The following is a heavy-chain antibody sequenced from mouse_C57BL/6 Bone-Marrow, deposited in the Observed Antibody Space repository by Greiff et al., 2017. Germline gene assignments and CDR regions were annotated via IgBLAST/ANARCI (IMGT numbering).Heavy chain of an antibody. Sequence: VQLQQSGAELVQPGASVKLSCKASGYTFTSYWMHWVKQRPGQGLEWIGMIHPNSGSTDYTEKFKSKATLTVDKSSSTAYRQLSSLTSEDSAVYDCARWITTVVATRYYFDYWGQGTTLTGSS. V-gene: IGHV1-64*01. D-gene: IGHD1-1*01. CDR2: IHPNSGST. CDR3: ARWITTVVATRYYFDY. CDR1: GYTFTSYW. J-gene: IGHJ2*01.